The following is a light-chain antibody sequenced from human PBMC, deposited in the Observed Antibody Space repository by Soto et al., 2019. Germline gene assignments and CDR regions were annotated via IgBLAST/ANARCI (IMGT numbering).Light chain of an antibody. Sequence: EIVLTQSPGTLSLSPGESVTLSCRASQSVSSLDLAWYQQKPGQAPRLLIYATSSRATGIPDRFIGSGSGTDFTLTMGSLEPEDFAVYYCQQYGNSPRYSFGQGTRLEIK. CDR3: QQYGNSPRYS. V-gene: IGKV3-20*01. CDR1: QSVSSLD. CDR2: ATS. J-gene: IGKJ2*03.